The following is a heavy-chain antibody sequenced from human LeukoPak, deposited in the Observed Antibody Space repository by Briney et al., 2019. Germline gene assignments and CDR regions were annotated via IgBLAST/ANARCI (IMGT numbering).Heavy chain of an antibody. CDR3: ARSGFWTDPPAFDI. D-gene: IGHD3/OR15-3a*01. CDR1: GYTFTKYA. V-gene: IGHV7-4-1*02. J-gene: IGHJ3*02. CDR2: IKTNTGNA. Sequence: ASGKVSCKASGYTFTKYAVNWVRQAPGQGLEWRGWIKTNTGNATDAQGFTGRFVFSLDTSVTTAYLQISSLTDEDTAVYYCARSGFWTDPPAFDIWGQGTMVTVSS.